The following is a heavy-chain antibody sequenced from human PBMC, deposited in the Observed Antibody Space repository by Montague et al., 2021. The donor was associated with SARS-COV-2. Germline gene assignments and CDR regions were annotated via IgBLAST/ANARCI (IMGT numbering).Heavy chain of an antibody. CDR3: AVYTAVV. V-gene: IGHV3-48*03. CDR2: MSAGGNTR. J-gene: IGHJ3*01. Sequence: SLRLSCAGTGFSISTYNTNWVRQAPGKGLEWISHMSAGGNTRYYADSVKGRFTVSRDNAKNSLYLQMDSLRAEDTAVYYCAVYTAVVLGQGTMVTVSS. CDR1: GFSISTYN. D-gene: IGHD5-18*01.